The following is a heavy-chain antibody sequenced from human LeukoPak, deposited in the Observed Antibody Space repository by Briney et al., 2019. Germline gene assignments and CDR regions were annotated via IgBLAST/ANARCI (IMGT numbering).Heavy chain of an antibody. CDR2: IFYSGST. CDR1: GGSISSSNW. V-gene: IGHV4-4*02. D-gene: IGHD6-13*01. Sequence: SETLSLTCAVSGGSISSSNWWSWVRQPPGKGLEWIGSIFYSGSTYYNPSLKSRVTISVDTSKNQFSLTLSSVTAADTAVYYCARSGGYSSPLGYWGQGTLVTVSS. J-gene: IGHJ4*02. CDR3: ARSGGYSSPLGY.